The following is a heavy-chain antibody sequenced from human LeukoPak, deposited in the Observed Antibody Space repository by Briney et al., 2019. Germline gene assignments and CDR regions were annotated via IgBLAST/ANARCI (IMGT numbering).Heavy chain of an antibody. V-gene: IGHV3-7*05. CDR2: IKQDGGEK. D-gene: IGHD3-3*01. J-gene: IGHJ4*02. CDR1: GFSFSRYW. CDR3: AREGGFAIFGAADS. Sequence: PGGSLRLSCAASGFSFSRYWMSWVRQAPGKGLEWVANIKQDGGEKYYGDSVEGRFTISRVNAKNSLSLQMNSLRAEDTAVYFCAREGGFAIFGAADSWGQGTLSPSPQ.